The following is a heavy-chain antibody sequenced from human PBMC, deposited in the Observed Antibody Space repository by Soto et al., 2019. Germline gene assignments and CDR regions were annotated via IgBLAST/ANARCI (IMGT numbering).Heavy chain of an antibody. CDR3: ARDYGDYGANY. D-gene: IGHD4-17*01. CDR2: IIPILGIA. V-gene: IGHV1-69*02. CDR1: GGTFSSYT. Sequence: ASVKVSCKASGGTFSSYTISWVRQAPGQGLEWMGRIIPILGIANYAQKFQGRVTITADKSTSTAYMELSSLRSEDTAVYYCARDYGDYGANYWGQGTLVTVSS. J-gene: IGHJ4*02.